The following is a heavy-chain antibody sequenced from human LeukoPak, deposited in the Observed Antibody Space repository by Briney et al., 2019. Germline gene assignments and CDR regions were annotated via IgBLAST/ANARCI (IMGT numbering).Heavy chain of an antibody. CDR3: ARGPRNDP. CDR1: GYPFTTWE. D-gene: IGHD1-14*01. Sequence: GASVKVFCKTSGYPFTTWEINWVRQAAGQGLEWMGWVHPNSGNTAYAQKFQGRVTMTRDTSISTAYMELSGLRFDDTAVYFCARGPRNDPWGQGTLVTVSS. J-gene: IGHJ5*02. V-gene: IGHV1-8*01. CDR2: VHPNSGNT.